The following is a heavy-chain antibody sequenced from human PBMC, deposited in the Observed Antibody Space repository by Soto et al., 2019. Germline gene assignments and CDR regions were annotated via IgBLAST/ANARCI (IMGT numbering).Heavy chain of an antibody. CDR1: GYTFTSHA. CDR2: INAGNGNT. V-gene: IGHV1-3*05. D-gene: IGHD6-13*01. CDR3: ARDGRAAAGTSWFDP. J-gene: IGHJ5*02. Sequence: QVQLVQSGAEEKKPGASVKVSCKASGYTFTSHAMHWVRQAPGQRLEWMGWINAGNGNTKYSQKFQGRVTITTDTSASTAYMELSSLRSEDTAVYYCARDGRAAAGTSWFDPWGQGTLVTVSS.